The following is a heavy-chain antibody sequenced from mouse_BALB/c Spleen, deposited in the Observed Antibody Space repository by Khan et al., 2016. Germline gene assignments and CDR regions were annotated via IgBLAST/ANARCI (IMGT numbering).Heavy chain of an antibody. CDR3: AQRTDCCGSSYFDY. J-gene: IGHJ2*01. D-gene: IGHD1-1*01. Sequence: EVQLQESGPGLVKPSQSLSLTCTVTGYSITSYYAWNWIRQLPGNKLEWMGYIAYSGSTTYNPSLKSRISITRDTSNNQVSLQVNSVTTEDTATCNWAQRTDCCGSSYFDYWGQGTTLTVSS. CDR1: GYSITSYYA. V-gene: IGHV3-2*02. CDR2: IAYSGST.